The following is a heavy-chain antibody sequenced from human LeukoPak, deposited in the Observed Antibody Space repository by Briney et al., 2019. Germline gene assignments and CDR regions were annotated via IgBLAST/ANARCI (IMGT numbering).Heavy chain of an antibody. CDR3: ARGRVYYYDSSGYKPFDY. CDR2: INPSGGST. Sequence: GASGKVSCKASGYTFTSYYMHWGRQAPGQGVGGRGIINPSGGSTSYAQKFQGRVTMTTDKSTSTVYMELSSLRSEDTAVYYCARGRVYYYDSSGYKPFDYWGQGTLVTVSS. J-gene: IGHJ4*02. CDR1: GYTFTSYY. D-gene: IGHD3-22*01. V-gene: IGHV1-46*01.